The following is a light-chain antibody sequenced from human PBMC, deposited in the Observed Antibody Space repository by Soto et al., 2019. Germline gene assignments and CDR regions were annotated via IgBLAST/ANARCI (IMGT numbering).Light chain of an antibody. CDR3: SSFITSGTYV. CDR1: SSDVGSYNR. CDR2: DVS. V-gene: IGLV2-18*02. J-gene: IGLJ1*01. Sequence: QSALTQPPSVSGSPGQSVATSCTGTSSDVGSYNRVSWYQQPPGTAPKLMIYDVSNRPSGVPDRFSGSKSGNTASLTISGLQAEDEADYYCSSFITSGTYVFGTGTKVTVL.